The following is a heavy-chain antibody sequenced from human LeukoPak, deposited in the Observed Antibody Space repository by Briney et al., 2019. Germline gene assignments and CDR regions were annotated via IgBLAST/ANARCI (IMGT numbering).Heavy chain of an antibody. J-gene: IGHJ4*02. CDR1: GGSTSSGAYY. D-gene: IGHD2/OR15-2a*01. CDR2: IYYSGST. Sequence: SETLSLTCTVSGGSTSSGAYYWSWIRQHPGKGLEWIGYIYYSGSTYYNPSLKSRVTISVDTSKNQFSLRLSSVTAADTAVYYCVSGNCYDFRYFDYWGQGTLVTVSS. V-gene: IGHV4-31*03. CDR3: VSGNCYDFRYFDY.